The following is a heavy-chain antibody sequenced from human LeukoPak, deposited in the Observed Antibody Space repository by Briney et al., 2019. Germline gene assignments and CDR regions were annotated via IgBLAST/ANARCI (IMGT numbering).Heavy chain of an antibody. V-gene: IGHV3-7*05. J-gene: IGHJ4*02. CDR1: GFTFSSYW. CDR2: IQQDGSEK. Sequence: PGGSLRLSCAASGFTFSSYWLIWVRQAPGKGLEWVANIQQDGSEKYYVDSVKGRFTISRDNAKNSLYLQMNSLRAEDTAVYYCARNPPRYFNWGQGTLVTVSS. D-gene: IGHD1-26*01. CDR3: ARNPPRYFN.